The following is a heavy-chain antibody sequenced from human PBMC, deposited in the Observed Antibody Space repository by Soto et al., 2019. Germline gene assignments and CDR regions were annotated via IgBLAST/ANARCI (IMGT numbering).Heavy chain of an antibody. Sequence: QVQLQESGPGLVKPSQTLSLTCTVSGDSISSGGFYWNWIRQHPGKGLEWIGYIYYRGTTSYNPSPRSRVSISVDTSKNQFSLKLSSATAADTAVYYCARGGRAARLLDPHPFDSWGQGILVPVSS. V-gene: IGHV4-31*03. D-gene: IGHD6-6*01. CDR2: IYYRGTT. CDR1: GDSISSGGFY. CDR3: ARGGRAARLLDPHPFDS. J-gene: IGHJ4*02.